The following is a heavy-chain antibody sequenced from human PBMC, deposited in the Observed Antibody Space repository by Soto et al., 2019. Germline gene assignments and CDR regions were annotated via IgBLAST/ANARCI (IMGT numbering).Heavy chain of an antibody. CDR2: IRSKANNYAT. Sequence: EVQLVESGGGLVQPGGSLKLSCAASGFTFSGSSMHWVRQASGKGLEWVGLIRSKANNYATAYAASVQGRFTIFRDDLKTTAYLQMNSLKTDDSVVYYCTKHQVADGMDVWGQGTTVTASS. V-gene: IGHV3-73*02. CDR1: GFTFSGSS. J-gene: IGHJ6*02. CDR3: TKHQVADGMDV. D-gene: IGHD2-15*01.